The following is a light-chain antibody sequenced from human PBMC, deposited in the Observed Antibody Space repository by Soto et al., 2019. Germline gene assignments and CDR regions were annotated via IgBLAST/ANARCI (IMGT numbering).Light chain of an antibody. Sequence: DIQLTQSPSSLSASVGDRVTITCQASQYIKNYLNWYQQKPGKATKLLIYEASNLETGVPSRFSGSGSGRSFTFTISSLQPEDIATYYCQQCDDFITFGGGTRIEIK. CDR3: QQCDDFIT. J-gene: IGKJ4*01. CDR2: EAS. CDR1: QYIKNY. V-gene: IGKV1-33*01.